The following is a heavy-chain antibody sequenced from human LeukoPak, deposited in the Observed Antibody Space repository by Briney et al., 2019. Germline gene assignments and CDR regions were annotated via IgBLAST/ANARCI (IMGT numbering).Heavy chain of an antibody. CDR2: IYHSGST. V-gene: IGHV4-30-2*05. CDR1: GGSISSGGYS. CDR3: AREGVVAFDI. D-gene: IGHD2-15*01. Sequence: SQTLSLTCAVSGGSISSGGYSWSWIRQPPGKGLEWIGYIYHSGSTYYNPSLKSRVTISVDTSKNQFSLKLSSVTAADTAVYYCAREGVVAFDIWGQGTMVTVSS. J-gene: IGHJ3*02.